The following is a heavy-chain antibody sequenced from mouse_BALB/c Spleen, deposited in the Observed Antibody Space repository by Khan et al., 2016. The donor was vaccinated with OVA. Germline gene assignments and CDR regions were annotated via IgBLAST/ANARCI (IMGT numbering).Heavy chain of an antibody. Sequence: QVQLQQSGAELARPGASVKMSCKASGYTFTSYTIHWVKQRPGQGLEWIGYINPTNIYTNYNQKFRDKATLTADQSSRTAYMQLSSLTSEDSAVYYCSRVGTYHGNYGAWCAYGGQGTLVTVSA. D-gene: IGHD2-10*01. CDR1: GYTFTSYT. V-gene: IGHV1-4*01. J-gene: IGHJ3*01. CDR2: INPTNIYT. CDR3: SRVGTYHGNYGAWCAY.